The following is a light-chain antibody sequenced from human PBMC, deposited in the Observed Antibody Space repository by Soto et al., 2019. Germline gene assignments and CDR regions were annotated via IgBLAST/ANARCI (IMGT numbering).Light chain of an antibody. V-gene: IGKV1-5*01. CDR1: QSITMW. CDR2: DAS. Sequence: DIQLTQSPSTLSASVGDRVTITCRASQSITMWLAWYQQKPGKAPKLLIYDASNLESGVPSRFSGSGSGTEFTLTISSLQPDDFVTYYCHQYNSYPLTFGGGTKVEI. J-gene: IGKJ4*01. CDR3: HQYNSYPLT.